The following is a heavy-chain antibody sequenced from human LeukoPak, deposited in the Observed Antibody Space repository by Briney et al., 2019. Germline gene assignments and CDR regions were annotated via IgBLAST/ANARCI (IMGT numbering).Heavy chain of an antibody. V-gene: IGHV4-61*02. Sequence: SETLSLTCTVSGGSISSGSYYWSWIRQPAGKGLEWIGRIYTSGSTNYNPSLKSRVTMSVDTSKNQFSLKLSSVTAADTAVYYCARVPRGIFDYWGQGTLVTVSS. CDR1: GGSISSGSYY. CDR3: ARVPRGIFDY. D-gene: IGHD3-16*01. CDR2: IYTSGST. J-gene: IGHJ4*02.